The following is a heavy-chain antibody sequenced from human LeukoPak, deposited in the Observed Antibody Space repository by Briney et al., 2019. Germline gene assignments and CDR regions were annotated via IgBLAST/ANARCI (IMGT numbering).Heavy chain of an antibody. CDR3: ARSRLWFGESQSYYYYYMDV. V-gene: IGHV4-61*02. J-gene: IGHJ6*03. CDR2: MFSSGST. Sequence: SQTLSLTCTVSGDSMSSASYYWSWIRQPAGKGLEWLGRMFSSGSTDYNPSLKSRLTISLDMSKSQVSLNLSSVTAADTAVYYCARSRLWFGESQSYYYYYMDVWGKGTTVTISS. D-gene: IGHD3-10*01. CDR1: GDSMSSASYY.